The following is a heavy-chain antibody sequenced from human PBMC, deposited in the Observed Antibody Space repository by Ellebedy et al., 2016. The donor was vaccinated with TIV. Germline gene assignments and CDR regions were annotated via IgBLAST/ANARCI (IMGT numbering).Heavy chain of an antibody. J-gene: IGHJ4*02. CDR2: IYFSGST. V-gene: IGHV4-59*01. Sequence: MPGGSLRLSCTVSGGSITSFHWSWIRQPPGKGLEWIGFIYFSGSTNYNPSLKSRVTMSVETSKNQFSLKLRSVTAADTAVYYCVRWVGHFDFWGQGTLVTVSS. D-gene: IGHD1-26*01. CDR3: VRWVGHFDF. CDR1: GGSITSFH.